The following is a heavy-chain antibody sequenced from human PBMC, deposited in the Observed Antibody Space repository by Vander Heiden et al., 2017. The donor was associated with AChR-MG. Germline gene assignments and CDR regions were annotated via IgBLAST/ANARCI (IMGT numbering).Heavy chain of an antibody. D-gene: IGHD6-13*01. CDR2: IIPIFGTA. V-gene: IGHV1-69*06. CDR3: ANSSYYYYGMDV. J-gene: IGHJ6*02. CDR1: GGTFSSYA. Sequence: QVQLVQSGAEVKKPGSSVKVSCTASGGTFSSYAISWVRQAPVEGREWMGGIIPIFGTANYAQKFQGRVTITADKSASTAYMELSSLRSEDTAVYYCANSSYYYYGMDVWGQGTTVTVSS.